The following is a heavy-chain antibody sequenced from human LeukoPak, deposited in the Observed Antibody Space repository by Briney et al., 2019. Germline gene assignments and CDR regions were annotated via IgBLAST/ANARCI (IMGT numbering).Heavy chain of an antibody. CDR2: IFYSGST. Sequence: PSETLSLTCIVSGGSISNYYWSWIRQPPGKGLEWIGYIFYSGSTDYNPSLKSRVTISVDTSKNQFSLKLSSVTAAGTAVYYCARGRKIYSSGYAFDIWGQGTMVTVSS. CDR3: ARGRKIYSSGYAFDI. D-gene: IGHD3-22*01. CDR1: GGSISNYY. V-gene: IGHV4-59*12. J-gene: IGHJ3*02.